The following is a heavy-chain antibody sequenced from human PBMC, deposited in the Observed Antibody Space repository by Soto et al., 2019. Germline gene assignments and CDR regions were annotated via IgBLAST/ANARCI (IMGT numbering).Heavy chain of an antibody. CDR2: IKQDGSEK. J-gene: IGHJ4*02. Sequence: EVQLVESGGGLVQPGGSLRLSSAASGFTFSSYWMSWVRQAPGKGLEWVANIKQDGSEKYYVDYVKGRFTISRDKPKNSLYLQMNSLRAEDTAVYYCARVHDDFCSGYQFDCWGQGTLVTVSS. CDR1: GFTFSSYW. D-gene: IGHD3-3*01. V-gene: IGHV3-7*01. CDR3: ARVHDDFCSGYQFDC.